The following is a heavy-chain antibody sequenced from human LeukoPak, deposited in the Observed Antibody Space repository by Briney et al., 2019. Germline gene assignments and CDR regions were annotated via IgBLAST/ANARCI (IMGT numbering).Heavy chain of an antibody. J-gene: IGHJ3*02. CDR3: ARDGITIFGVVMSAFDI. Sequence: GASVKVSCKASGYTFPSYGISWVRQAPGQGLEWMGWISAYNGNTNYAQKLQGRVTMTTDTSTSTAYMELRSLRSDDTAVYYCARDGITIFGVVMSAFDIWGQGTMVTISS. CDR2: ISAYNGNT. V-gene: IGHV1-18*01. D-gene: IGHD3-3*01. CDR1: GYTFPSYG.